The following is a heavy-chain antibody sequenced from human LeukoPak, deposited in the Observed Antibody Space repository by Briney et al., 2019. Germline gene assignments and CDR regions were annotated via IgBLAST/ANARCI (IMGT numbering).Heavy chain of an antibody. J-gene: IGHJ4*02. CDR3: AKSVVYYDFWSLPNDY. CDR2: ISYDGSNK. D-gene: IGHD3-3*01. CDR1: GFTFSSYS. Sequence: PGGSLRLSCAASGFTFSSYSMYWVRQAPGKGLEWVAIISYDGSNKYYADSVKGRFTISRDNSKNTLFLQMNSLRAEDTAVYYCAKSVVYYDFWSLPNDYWGQGTLVTVSS. V-gene: IGHV3-30*18.